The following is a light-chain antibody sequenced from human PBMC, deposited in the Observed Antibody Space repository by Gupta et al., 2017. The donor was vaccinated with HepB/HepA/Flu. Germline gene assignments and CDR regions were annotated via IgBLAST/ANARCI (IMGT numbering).Light chain of an antibody. CDR2: SNI. CDR1: SSNIGSNA. V-gene: IGLV1-44*01. CDR3: AAWDDSLNGWV. Sequence: QSVLTQPPSASGTPGQRVTFSCSGRSSNIGSNAVIWYQQFPGTAPKLLIYSNIQRPSGVPDRFSGSKSGTSASLAISGLQSEDEADYYCAAWDDSLNGWVFGGGTKLTVL. J-gene: IGLJ3*02.